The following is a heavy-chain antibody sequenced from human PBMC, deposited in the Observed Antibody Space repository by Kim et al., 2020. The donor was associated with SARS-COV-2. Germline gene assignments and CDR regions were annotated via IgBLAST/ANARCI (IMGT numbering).Heavy chain of an antibody. D-gene: IGHD3-3*01. CDR1: GGSISSRTYY. Sequence: SETLSLTCIVSGGSISSRTYYWGWVRQPPGKGLEWIGMISYSGSAPYNPSLKGRVSISLDTPKNQFSLRLYPVTAADTAVYYCTRSHGVYWGQGTLVTVSS. CDR2: ISYSGSA. J-gene: IGHJ4*02. V-gene: IGHV4-39*01. CDR3: TRSHGVY.